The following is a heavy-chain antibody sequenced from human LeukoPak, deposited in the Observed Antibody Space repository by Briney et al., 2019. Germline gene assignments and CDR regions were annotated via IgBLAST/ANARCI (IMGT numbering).Heavy chain of an antibody. D-gene: IGHD5-24*01. Sequence: ASVKVSCKVSGYTLTELSMHWVRQAPGKGLEWMGGFDPEDGETIYAQKFQGRVTMTEDTSTDTAYMELSSLRSEDTAVYYCVTLEMATISFGYWGQGTLVTVSS. CDR2: FDPEDGET. CDR3: VTLEMATISFGY. J-gene: IGHJ4*02. CDR1: GYTLTELS. V-gene: IGHV1-24*01.